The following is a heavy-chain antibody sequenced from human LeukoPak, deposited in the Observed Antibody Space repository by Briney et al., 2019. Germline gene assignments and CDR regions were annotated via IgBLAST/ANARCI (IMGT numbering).Heavy chain of an antibody. V-gene: IGHV3-15*01. D-gene: IGHD1-26*01. CDR3: TTDRRFRGSYYFDY. J-gene: IGHJ4*02. CDR2: IKSKTDGGTT. Sequence: GGSLRLSCAASGFTFSNAWMSWVRQAPGKGLEWVGRIKSKTDGGTTDYAAPVKGRFTISRDDSKNTLYLQMNSLKTEDTAVYYCTTDRRFRGSYYFDYWGQGTLVTVSS. CDR1: GFTFSNAW.